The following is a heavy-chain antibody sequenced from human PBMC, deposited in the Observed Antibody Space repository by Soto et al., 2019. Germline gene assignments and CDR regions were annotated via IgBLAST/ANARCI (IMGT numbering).Heavy chain of an antibody. V-gene: IGHV1-18*01. CDR2: ISAYNGNT. D-gene: IGHD1-26*01. J-gene: IGHJ6*02. CDR1: GYTFTSYG. CDR3: ASTEVGATYSYYYGMDV. Sequence: EASVKVSCKASGYTFTSYGISWVRQAPGQGLEWMGWISAYNGNTNYARKLQGRVTMATDTSTSTAYMELRSLRSDDTAVYYCASTEVGATYSYYYGMDVWGQGTTVTVSS.